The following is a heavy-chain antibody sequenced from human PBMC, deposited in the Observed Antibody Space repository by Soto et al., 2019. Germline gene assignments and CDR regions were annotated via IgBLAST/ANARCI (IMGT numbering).Heavy chain of an antibody. CDR2: IYYSGTT. D-gene: IGHD6-6*01. CDR1: GGSINSGGYY. Sequence: PSETLSLTCTVSGGSINSGGYYWSWIRQHPGKGLEWIGYIYYSGTTYYNPSLKSRLIMSVDTSKNLFFLMLSSVTAADTAVYSCARMSISGSLWAFDIWGQGTMVTVSS. J-gene: IGHJ3*02. CDR3: ARMSISGSLWAFDI. V-gene: IGHV4-31*03.